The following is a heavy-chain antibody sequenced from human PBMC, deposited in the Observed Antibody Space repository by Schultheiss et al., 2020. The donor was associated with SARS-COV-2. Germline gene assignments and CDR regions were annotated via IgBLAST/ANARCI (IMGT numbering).Heavy chain of an antibody. D-gene: IGHD3-9*01. CDR2: ISWNSGSI. CDR3: ARRNYDILTGYYSGDDY. Sequence: GGSLRLSCAASGFTFDDYAMHWVRQAPGKGLEWVSGISWNSGSIGYADSMKGRFTFSRDNAKNSLYLQMNSLRAEDTAVYYCARRNYDILTGYYSGDDYWGQGTLVTVSS. CDR1: GFTFDDYA. V-gene: IGHV3-9*01. J-gene: IGHJ4*02.